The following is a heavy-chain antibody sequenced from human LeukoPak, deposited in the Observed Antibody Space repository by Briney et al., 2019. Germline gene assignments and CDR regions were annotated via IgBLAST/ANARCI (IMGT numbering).Heavy chain of an antibody. Sequence: GGSLRLSCAASGFTFSSYSMNWVCQAPGKGLEWVSSISSSSYIYYADSVKGRFTISRDNAKNSLYLQMNSLRAEDTAVYYCARMIGSSWYRGGAFDIWGQGTMVAVSS. CDR1: GFTFSSYS. D-gene: IGHD6-13*01. V-gene: IGHV3-21*01. CDR2: ISSSSYI. J-gene: IGHJ3*02. CDR3: ARMIGSSWYRGGAFDI.